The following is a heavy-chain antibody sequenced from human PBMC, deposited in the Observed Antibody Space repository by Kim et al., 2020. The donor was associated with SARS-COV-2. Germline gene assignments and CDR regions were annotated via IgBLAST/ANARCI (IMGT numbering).Heavy chain of an antibody. CDR3: ARDYSSSPRGLWWFDP. D-gene: IGHD6-13*01. CDR2: INPSGGST. J-gene: IGHJ5*02. Sequence: ASVKVSCKASGYTFTSYYMHWVRQAPGQGLEWMGIINPSGGSTSYAQKFQGRVTMTRDTSPSTVYMELSSLRSEDTAVYYCARDYSSSPRGLWWFDPWGQGTLVTVSS. V-gene: IGHV1-46*01. CDR1: GYTFTSYY.